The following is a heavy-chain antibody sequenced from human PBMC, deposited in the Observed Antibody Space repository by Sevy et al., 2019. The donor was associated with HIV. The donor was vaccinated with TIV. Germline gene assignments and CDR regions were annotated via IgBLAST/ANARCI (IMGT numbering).Heavy chain of an antibody. CDR3: TTYYYDSSGYYYVPDY. D-gene: IGHD3-22*01. V-gene: IGHV3-15*01. J-gene: IGHJ4*02. Sequence: GESLKISCAASGFTFSNAWMSWVRQVPGKGLEWVGRIKSKTDGGTTDYAAPVKGRFTISRDDSKNTLYLQMNSLKTEDTAVYYCTTYYYDSSGYYYVPDYWGQGTLVTVSS. CDR1: GFTFSNAW. CDR2: IKSKTDGGTT.